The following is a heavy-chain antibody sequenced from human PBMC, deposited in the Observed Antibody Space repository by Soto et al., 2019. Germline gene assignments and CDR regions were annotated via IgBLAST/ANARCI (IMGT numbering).Heavy chain of an antibody. J-gene: IGHJ3*02. Sequence: SVKVSCKASGGTFSSYAISWVRQAPGQGLEWMGGIIPIFGTANYAQKFQGRVTITADESTSTAYMELSSLRSEDTAVYYCARGPPRDDRSPYDAFDIWGQGTMVTVSS. V-gene: IGHV1-69*13. CDR1: GGTFSSYA. CDR2: IIPIFGTA. CDR3: ARGPPRDDRSPYDAFDI.